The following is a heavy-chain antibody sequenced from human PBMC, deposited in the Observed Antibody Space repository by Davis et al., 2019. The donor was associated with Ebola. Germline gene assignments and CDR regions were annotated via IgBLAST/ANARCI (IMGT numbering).Heavy chain of an antibody. CDR2: ISAYNGNT. Sequence: AASVKVSCKASGYTFTNYGITWVRQAPGQGLEWMGWISAYNGNTNYAQKFQGRVTISRDTSISTAYMELSRLRSDDTAVYYCARGGISMTVVPRDYYHGMDVWGQGTTVTVSS. J-gene: IGHJ6*02. CDR1: GYTFTNYG. CDR3: ARGGISMTVVPRDYYHGMDV. V-gene: IGHV1-18*04. D-gene: IGHD3-22*01.